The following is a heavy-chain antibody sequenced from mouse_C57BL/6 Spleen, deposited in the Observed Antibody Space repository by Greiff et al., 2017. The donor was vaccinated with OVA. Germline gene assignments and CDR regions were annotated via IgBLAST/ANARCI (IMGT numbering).Heavy chain of an antibody. D-gene: IGHD2-4*01. CDR3: AREGDDYNWYFDV. V-gene: IGHV5-16*01. CDR1: GFTFSDYY. J-gene: IGHJ1*03. CDR2: INYDGSST. Sequence: EVMLVESEGGLVQPGSSMKLSCTASGFTFSDYYMAWVRQVPEKGLEWVANINYDGSSTYYLDSLKSRFIISRDNAKNILYLQMSSLKSEDTATYYCAREGDDYNWYFDVWGTGTTVTVAS.